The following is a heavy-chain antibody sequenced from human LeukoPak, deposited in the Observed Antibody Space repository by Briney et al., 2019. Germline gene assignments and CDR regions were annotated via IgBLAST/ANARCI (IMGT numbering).Heavy chain of an antibody. D-gene: IGHD6-19*01. CDR1: GFTFSSYA. CDR3: AKTTTGYSSGRYPGWPVDY. CDR2: IIGSGGGT. Sequence: GGSLRLSCAASGFTFSSYAVSWVRQAPGKGLEWASAIIGSGGGTYYADSVKGRFTISRDNSKNTLYLQMNSLSTEDTAVYYCAKTTTGYSSGRYPGWPVDYWGQGTLVTVSS. J-gene: IGHJ4*02. V-gene: IGHV3-23*01.